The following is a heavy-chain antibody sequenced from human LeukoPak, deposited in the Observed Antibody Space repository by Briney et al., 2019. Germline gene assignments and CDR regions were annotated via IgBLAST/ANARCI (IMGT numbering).Heavy chain of an antibody. Sequence: GGSLRLSCTASGFTLSTYWMSWVRQAPGKGLEWVANIKQDGSEEYYVDSVKGRFTISRDNAKNSLYLQMNSLRAEDTAVYYCARGLYCSNTSCYFQHWGQGTLVTVSS. D-gene: IGHD2-2*01. J-gene: IGHJ1*01. CDR3: ARGLYCSNTSCYFQH. CDR1: GFTLSTYW. V-gene: IGHV3-7*01. CDR2: IKQDGSEE.